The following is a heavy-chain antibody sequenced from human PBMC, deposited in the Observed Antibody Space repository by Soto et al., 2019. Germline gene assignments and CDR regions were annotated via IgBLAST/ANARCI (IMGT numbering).Heavy chain of an antibody. CDR3: ARHRIEVVWRGFDF. J-gene: IGHJ4*01. D-gene: IGHD1-1*01. Sequence: SETLSLTCTVSADSSTISNSYWGWLRQPPGKGLQWIGSSSYNGGTFYNPSLKGRVAISVDTSKKQSSLQVTSVTAADTAVYYCARHRIEVVWRGFDFWGQEARSPSPQ. CDR2: SSYNGGT. V-gene: IGHV4-39*01. CDR1: ADSSTISNSY.